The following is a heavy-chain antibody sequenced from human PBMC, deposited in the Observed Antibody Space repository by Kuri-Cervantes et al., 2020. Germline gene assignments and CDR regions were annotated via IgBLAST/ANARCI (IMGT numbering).Heavy chain of an antibody. J-gene: IGHJ4*02. CDR3: ARDRRGGDNFDY. D-gene: IGHD2-21*02. CDR2: INYSGST. CDR1: GGSFSGYY. Sequence: SETLSLTCAVYGGSFSGYYWSWIRQPPGKGLEWIGYINYSGSTNYNPSLKSRVTISIDTSKNQLSLKLSSVTAADTAVYYCARDRRGGDNFDYWGQGTLVTVSS. V-gene: IGHV4-59*01.